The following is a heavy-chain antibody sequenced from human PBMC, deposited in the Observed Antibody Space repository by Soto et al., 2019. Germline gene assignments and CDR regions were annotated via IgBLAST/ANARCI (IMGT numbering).Heavy chain of an antibody. Sequence: ASVKVSCKASGYTFTGYYMHWVRQAPGQGLEWMGWINPNSGGTNYAQKFQGWVTMTRDTSISTAYMELSRLRSDDTAVYYCATTSRVRDGYNRPTQDYYYYYGMDVWGQGTTVTVSS. J-gene: IGHJ6*02. CDR3: ATTSRVRDGYNRPTQDYYYYYGMDV. V-gene: IGHV1-2*04. CDR2: INPNSGGT. D-gene: IGHD5-12*01. CDR1: GYTFTGYY.